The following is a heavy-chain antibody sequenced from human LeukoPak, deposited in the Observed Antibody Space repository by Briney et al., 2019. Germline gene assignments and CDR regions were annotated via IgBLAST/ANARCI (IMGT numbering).Heavy chain of an antibody. CDR1: GYSINSGFL. CDR3: ARGWRATATTGPSDY. V-gene: IGHV4-38-2*01. CDR2: IYHSGTT. J-gene: IGHJ4*02. D-gene: IGHD4-17*01. Sequence: SETLSLTCVVSGYSINSGFLWGWIRQPPGKGLDWIGSIYHSGTTYYNPSLESRVTISVDMSKNQFSLKLSSVTAADTAVYYCARGWRATATTGPSDYWGQGTLVTVSS.